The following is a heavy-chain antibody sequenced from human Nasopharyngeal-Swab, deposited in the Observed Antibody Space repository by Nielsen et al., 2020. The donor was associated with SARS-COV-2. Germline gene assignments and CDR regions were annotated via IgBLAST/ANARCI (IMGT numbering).Heavy chain of an antibody. Sequence: SGPTLVKPPHTLTLTCTFSVFSLRATGVGVGWIRQPPGKALEWLALIYWHDEKHYSPSVVRRVAITKDTSRNQVVLTMTNVDPVDTATYYGAHWSKVDGGFGSWSQGTLVTVSS. J-gene: IGHJ4*02. CDR1: VFSLRATGVG. V-gene: IGHV2-5*01. CDR3: AHWSKVDGGFGS. CDR2: IYWHDEK. D-gene: IGHD1-26*01.